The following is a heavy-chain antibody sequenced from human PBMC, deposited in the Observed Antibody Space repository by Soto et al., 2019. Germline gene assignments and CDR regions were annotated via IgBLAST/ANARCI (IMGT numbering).Heavy chain of an antibody. Sequence: QVQLQQWGAGLLKPSETLSLTCAVYGGSFSGYYWSWIRQPPGKGLEWIGEINHSGSTNYNPSLKIRVTISVDTSKIQFYLKLSSVTAADTAVYYCAKGRGYDYIWGSYRQAYYFDYWGQGTLVTVSS. V-gene: IGHV4-34*01. CDR1: GGSFSGYY. CDR2: INHSGST. J-gene: IGHJ4*02. D-gene: IGHD3-16*02. CDR3: AKGRGYDYIWGSYRQAYYFDY.